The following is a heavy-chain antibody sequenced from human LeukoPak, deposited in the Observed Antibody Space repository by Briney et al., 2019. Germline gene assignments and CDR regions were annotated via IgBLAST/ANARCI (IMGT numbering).Heavy chain of an antibody. CDR1: GFTFSSYA. CDR3: AKDGDVLGFLEWFNFDY. V-gene: IGHV3-30*04. CDR2: ISFDGRNK. D-gene: IGHD3-3*02. J-gene: IGHJ4*02. Sequence: GGSLRLSCAASGFTFSSYAMYWVRQAPGKGLEWVALISFDGRNKYYVDSVKGRFSISRDNSQNTLYLQMNSLRAEDTAVYFCAKDGDVLGFLEWFNFDYWGQGTLVTVSS.